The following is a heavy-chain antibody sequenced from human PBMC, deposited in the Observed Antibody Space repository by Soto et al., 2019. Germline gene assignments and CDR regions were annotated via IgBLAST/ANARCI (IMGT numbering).Heavy chain of an antibody. CDR3: AKSSGDFWSGYPDYYYYYGMDV. CDR1: GFTFSSYA. J-gene: IGHJ6*02. V-gene: IGHV3-23*01. CDR2: ISGSGGST. Sequence: PGGSLRLSCAASGFTFSSYAMSWVRQAPGKGLEWVSAISGSGGSTYYADSVKGRSTISRDNSKNTLYLQMNSLRAEDTAVYYCAKSSGDFWSGYPDYYYYYGMDVWGQGTTVTVSS. D-gene: IGHD3-3*01.